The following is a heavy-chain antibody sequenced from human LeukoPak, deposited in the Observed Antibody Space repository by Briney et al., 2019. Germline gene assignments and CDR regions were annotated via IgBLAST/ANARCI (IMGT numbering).Heavy chain of an antibody. J-gene: IGHJ6*03. CDR3: ARSLGGYYYYYMDV. V-gene: IGHV1-8*01. D-gene: IGHD7-27*01. Sequence: VKVSCKAFGNTLTSFDYNWVRQATGKRPEWMGWMNPNSGNTGYAQKFQGRVTMTRNTSISTAYMELSSLRSEDTAVYYCARSLGGYYYYYMDVWGKGTTVTVSS. CDR1: GNTLTSFD. CDR2: MNPNSGNT.